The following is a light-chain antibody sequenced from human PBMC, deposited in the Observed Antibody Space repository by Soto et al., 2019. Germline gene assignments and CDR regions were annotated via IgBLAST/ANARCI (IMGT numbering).Light chain of an antibody. V-gene: IGKV3-15*01. CDR3: QQYNNWLFT. J-gene: IGKJ5*01. CDR1: QSVSSN. Sequence: EIVMTQSPATLSVSPGERATLSCRASQSVSSNLAWYQQKPDQAPRLLIYGASTRATGIPARFSGSGSGTEFTLTISSLQSEDFAVYYCQQYNNWLFTFGQGTRLEI. CDR2: GAS.